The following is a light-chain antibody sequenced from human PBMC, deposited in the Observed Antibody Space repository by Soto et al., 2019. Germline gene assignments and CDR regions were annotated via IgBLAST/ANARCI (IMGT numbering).Light chain of an antibody. Sequence: EVVLTQSPDTLSLSPGETATLSCRATQDVSIYVAWYQKKPGQPPRLVVYDASKRATGIPARFSGSGSGTDFTLTIATLEPEDLGVYYCQQRRIWPTFGGGTKVEI. CDR1: QDVSIY. CDR3: QQRRIWPT. V-gene: IGKV3-11*01. CDR2: DAS. J-gene: IGKJ4*01.